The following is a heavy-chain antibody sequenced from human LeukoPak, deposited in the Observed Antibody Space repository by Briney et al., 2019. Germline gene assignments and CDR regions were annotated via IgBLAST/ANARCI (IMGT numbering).Heavy chain of an antibody. J-gene: IGHJ4*02. CDR2: INHSGST. V-gene: IGHV4-34*01. D-gene: IGHD5-12*01. Sequence: SETLSLTCAVYGGAFSGYYCSWIRQPPGKRLWWIGEINHSGSTNYNPSLKSRVTISVDTSKNQFSLRLTSVTAGDTAVYYFARRYSAYEAVDYWGQGPLVTVSS. CDR3: ARRYSAYEAVDY. CDR1: GGAFSGYY.